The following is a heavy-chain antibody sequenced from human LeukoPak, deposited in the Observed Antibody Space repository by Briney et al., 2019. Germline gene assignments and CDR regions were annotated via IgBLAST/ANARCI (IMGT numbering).Heavy chain of an antibody. CDR3: ARGLFGVVNDY. CDR2: INSDGDIT. Sequence: GGSLRLSCAASGFTFSTYAMTWVRQAPGKGLEWVSTINSDGDITYYADSVKGRFTISRDNSKNTLYLEINSLRADDTAVYYCARGLFGVVNDYWGQGTLVTVSS. J-gene: IGHJ4*02. D-gene: IGHD3-10*02. CDR1: GFTFSTYA. V-gene: IGHV3-23*01.